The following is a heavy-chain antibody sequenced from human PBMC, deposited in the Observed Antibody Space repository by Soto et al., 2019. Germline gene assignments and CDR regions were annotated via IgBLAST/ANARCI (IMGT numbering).Heavy chain of an antibody. J-gene: IGHJ6*02. D-gene: IGHD3-3*01. CDR1: GFTFSSYA. CDR3: ARDRAYDFWSGYLPYYYGMDV. CDR2: ISYDGSNK. V-gene: IGHV3-30-3*01. Sequence: QVQLVESGGGVVQPRRSLRLSCAASGFTFSSYAMHWVRQAPGKGLEWVAVISYDGSNKYYADSVKGRFTISRDNSKNTLYLEMNSLRAEDTAVYYCARDRAYDFWSGYLPYYYGMDVWGQGTTVTVSS.